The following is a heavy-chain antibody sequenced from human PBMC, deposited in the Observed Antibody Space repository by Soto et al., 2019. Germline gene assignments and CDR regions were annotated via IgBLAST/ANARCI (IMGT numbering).Heavy chain of an antibody. V-gene: IGHV3-13*04. CDR3: ARGGIAPGYGLEV. CDR1: GVTFIIYD. Sequence: HPWWSXRLSCASSGVTFIIYDILLFRQGTGQGLEWVSTIGIADNRYYLSSVKGRFNISRDEAENSLYLQMNSLKAGDTAVYYCARGGIAPGYGLEVWGQGTTVNVS. CDR2: IGIADNR. D-gene: IGHD6-13*01. J-gene: IGHJ6*02.